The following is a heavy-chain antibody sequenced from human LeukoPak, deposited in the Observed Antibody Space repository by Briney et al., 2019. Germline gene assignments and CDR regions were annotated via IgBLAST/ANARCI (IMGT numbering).Heavy chain of an antibody. J-gene: IGHJ5*02. V-gene: IGHV4-39*01. CDR1: GGSISSSSYY. CDR2: IYYSGST. D-gene: IGHD4-17*01. Sequence: PSGTLSLTWTVSGGSISSSSYYWGWIRQPPGKGLEWVGSIYYSGSTYYNPSVTSRVTISIDTSKNQFSLKLSSVTAADTAVYYCASHSSMTTANFDPWGQGTLVTVSS. CDR3: ASHSSMTTANFDP.